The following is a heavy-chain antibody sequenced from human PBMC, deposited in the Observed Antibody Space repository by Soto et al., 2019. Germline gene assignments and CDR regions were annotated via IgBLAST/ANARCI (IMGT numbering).Heavy chain of an antibody. CDR3: ARAFTISSDNWLDP. J-gene: IGHJ5*02. V-gene: IGHV1-69*06. D-gene: IGHD6-19*01. Sequence: SVKVSCKASGGTFSSNAINWVRQAPGQGLEWIGGIMPIFGTASTAQKFQGRVTITADTSTSTAYMELSSLRSEDTAVYYCARAFTISSDNWLDPWGQGTLVTVS. CDR2: IMPIFGTA. CDR1: GGTFSSNA.